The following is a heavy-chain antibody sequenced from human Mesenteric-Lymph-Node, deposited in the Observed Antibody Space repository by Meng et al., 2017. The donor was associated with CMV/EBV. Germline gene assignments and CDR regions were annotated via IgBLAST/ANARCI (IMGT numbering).Heavy chain of an antibody. D-gene: IGHD3-9*01. J-gene: IGHJ4*02. CDR3: ARPGGFDWLLPLDS. CDR1: GYRFTRYW. V-gene: IGHV5-51*01. CDR2: IYPGDSDT. Sequence: GSGYRFTRYWIGWVRQMPGKGLEWMGIIYPGDSDTRYSPSFQGQVTISADKSISTAYLQWSSLKASDTAMYYCARPGGFDWLLPLDSWGQGTLVTVSS.